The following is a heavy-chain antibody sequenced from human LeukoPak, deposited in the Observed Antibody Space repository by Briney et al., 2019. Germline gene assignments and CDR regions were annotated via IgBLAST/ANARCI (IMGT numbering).Heavy chain of an antibody. D-gene: IGHD4-17*01. CDR3: AAYDYGDYQLDY. CDR1: GYTFTSYY. V-gene: IGHV1-46*01. CDR2: INPSGGST. J-gene: IGHJ4*02. Sequence: ASVKVSCKASGYTFTSYYMHWVRQAPGQGLEWMGIINPSGGSTSYAQKFQGRVTMTRDMSTSTVYMELSSLRSEDTAVYYCAAYDYGDYQLDYWGQGTLVTVSS.